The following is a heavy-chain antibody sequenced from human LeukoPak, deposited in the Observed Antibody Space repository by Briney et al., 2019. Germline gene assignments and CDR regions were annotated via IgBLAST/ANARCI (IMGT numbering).Heavy chain of an antibody. J-gene: IGHJ3*02. V-gene: IGHV3-21*01. D-gene: IGHD3-10*01. CDR1: GFTFSSYS. CDR3: ARALLLWFGEVRAFDI. Sequence: PGGSLRLSCAASGFTFSSYSMNWVRQAPGKGLEWVSSISSSSSYIYYADSVKGRFTISRDNAKNSLYLQMNSLRAEDTAVYYCARALLLWFGEVRAFDIWGQGTMVTVSS. CDR2: ISSSSSYI.